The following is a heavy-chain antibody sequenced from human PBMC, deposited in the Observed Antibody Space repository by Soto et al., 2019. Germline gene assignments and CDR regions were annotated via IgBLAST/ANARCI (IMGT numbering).Heavy chain of an antibody. V-gene: IGHV5-51*01. CDR2: IYPGDSDT. Sequence: PGESLKISCQGSGYSFTSYWIGWVRQIPGKGLEWMGIIYPGDSDTRYSPSFQGQVTISADKSISTAYLQWSSLKASDTAMYYCARIVQRGYSSWHLYTCFDPWGQGTLVTVSS. CDR1: GYSFTSYW. J-gene: IGHJ5*02. D-gene: IGHD6-13*01. CDR3: ARIVQRGYSSWHLYTCFDP.